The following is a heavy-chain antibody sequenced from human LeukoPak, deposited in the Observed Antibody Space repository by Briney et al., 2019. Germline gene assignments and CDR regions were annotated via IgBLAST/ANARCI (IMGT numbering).Heavy chain of an antibody. J-gene: IGHJ4*02. CDR1: GFTFSSYG. D-gene: IGHD5-24*01. CDR2: IWYDGSSK. CDR3: AKDLMEMATISGFDY. V-gene: IGHV3-33*06. Sequence: PGGSLRLSCAASGFTFSSYGMHWVRQAPGKGLEWVAVIWYDGSSKYYADSVKGRFTISRDNSKNTLYLQMNSLRAEDTAVYYCAKDLMEMATISGFDYWGQGTLVTVSS.